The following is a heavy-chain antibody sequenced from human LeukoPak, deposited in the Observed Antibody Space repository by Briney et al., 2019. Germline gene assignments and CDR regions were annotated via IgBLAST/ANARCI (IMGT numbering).Heavy chain of an antibody. J-gene: IGHJ5*02. CDR2: IIPIFGTA. V-gene: IGHV1-69*05. CDR1: GGTFSSYA. D-gene: IGHD6-19*01. CDR3: AKGSGSGWYGWFAP. Sequence: GASVKVSCKASGGTFSSYAISWARQAPGQGLEWMGGIIPIFGTANYAQKFQGRVTITTDESTSTAYMELSSLRSEDTAVYFCAKGSGSGWYGWFAPWGQGTLVTVSS.